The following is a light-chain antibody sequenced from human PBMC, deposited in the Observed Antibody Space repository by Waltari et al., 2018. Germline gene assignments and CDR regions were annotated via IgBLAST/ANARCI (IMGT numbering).Light chain of an antibody. CDR2: KDT. CDR3: QSADSSGTYDV. V-gene: IGLV3-25*03. J-gene: IGLJ1*01. Sequence: SYELTQPPSVSVSPGQTARITCSGDALPKQFAYWYQQKPGQAPVLVMYKDTERPSGIPGRFSGSSSGKTVTLTISGAQAEDEADYHCQSADSSGTYDVFGTGTKVTVL. CDR1: ALPKQF.